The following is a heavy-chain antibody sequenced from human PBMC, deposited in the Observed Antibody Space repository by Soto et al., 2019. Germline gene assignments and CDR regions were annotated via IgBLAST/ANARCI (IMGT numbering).Heavy chain of an antibody. Sequence: EVQLVESGGGLVQPGGSLRLSCAASGFTFSSYWMGWVRQAPGKGLEWVANIQQDGSEKYYVDSVKGRFTISRDNAKNSLYLQMNSLRAEDTAVYYCVESGGAADYCGQGTLVTVSS. V-gene: IGHV3-7*03. CDR3: VESGGAADY. J-gene: IGHJ4*02. CDR1: GFTFSSYW. CDR2: IQQDGSEK. D-gene: IGHD2-8*02.